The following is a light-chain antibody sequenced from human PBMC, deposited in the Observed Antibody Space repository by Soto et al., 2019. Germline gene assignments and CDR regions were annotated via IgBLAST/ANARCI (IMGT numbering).Light chain of an antibody. CDR1: QSVRTY. Sequence: EIVLTQSPVTLSLSPGERATLSCRASQSVRTYLAWYQVKPGQAPRLLIYDASSRASGVPARFSGSGSGTDFTLTISSLEPEDFALHYCQQRNSWPPITFGQGTRLEIK. CDR2: DAS. V-gene: IGKV3-11*01. J-gene: IGKJ5*01. CDR3: QQRNSWPPIT.